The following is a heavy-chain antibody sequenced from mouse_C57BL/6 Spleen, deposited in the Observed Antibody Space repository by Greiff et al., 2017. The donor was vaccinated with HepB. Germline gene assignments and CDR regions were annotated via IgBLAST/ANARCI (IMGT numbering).Heavy chain of an antibody. CDR1: GFNIKDDY. CDR2: IDPENGDT. J-gene: IGHJ1*03. Sequence: VQLKQSGAELVRPGASVKLSCTASGFNIKDDYMHWVKQRPEQGLEWIGWIDPENGDTEYASKFQGKATITADTSSNTAYLQLSSLTSEDTAVYYCTTRITTVVPNVWGTGTTVTVSS. D-gene: IGHD1-1*01. CDR3: TTRITTVVPNV. V-gene: IGHV14-4*01.